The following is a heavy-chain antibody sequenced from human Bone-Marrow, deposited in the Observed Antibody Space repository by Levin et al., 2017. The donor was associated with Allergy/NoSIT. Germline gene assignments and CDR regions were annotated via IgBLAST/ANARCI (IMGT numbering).Heavy chain of an antibody. CDR2: IFHSGST. J-gene: IGHJ5*01. D-gene: IGHD2-15*01. CDR1: GGSISSSNYY. V-gene: IGHV4-39*07. Sequence: PSETLSLTCTVSGGSISSSNYYWNWLRQTPGTGLEWIGSIFHSGSTYRNTSLRSRVTMSVDTSKNQFSLKLSSVTAADTAVYYCATDSRPAQDAIVLYSRGQGTLVTVSS. CDR3: ATDSRPAQDAIVLYS.